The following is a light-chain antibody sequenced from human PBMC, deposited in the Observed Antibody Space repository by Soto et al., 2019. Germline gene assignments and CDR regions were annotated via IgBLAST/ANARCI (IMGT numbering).Light chain of an antibody. CDR2: GAS. CDR3: QQYGSSRWT. Sequence: EIVLTQSPGTLSLSPGERATLSCRASQSVSGSYLAWYQQRPGQAPRLLIYGASSRATGIPDRFSGSGSRTDFTLTITRLEPEDFAVYYCQQYGSSRWTFGRGTKVEIK. CDR1: QSVSGSY. J-gene: IGKJ1*01. V-gene: IGKV3-20*01.